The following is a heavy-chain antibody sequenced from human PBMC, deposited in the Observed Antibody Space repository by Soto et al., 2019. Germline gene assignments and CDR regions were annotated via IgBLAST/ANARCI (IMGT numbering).Heavy chain of an antibody. CDR3: ARMVGATLVDF. D-gene: IGHD1-26*01. Sequence: QVQLQESGPGLVRPSGTLSLTCAVSGASISSTSSGNWWSWVRQPPGKGLEWIGEIYHSGTTNYNPSLRSPVTMSVDKSKNQFSLKLSSVTAADTAVYYCARMVGATLVDFWGQGTLGTVSS. CDR2: IYHSGTT. CDR1: GASISSTSSGNW. V-gene: IGHV4-4*02. J-gene: IGHJ4*02.